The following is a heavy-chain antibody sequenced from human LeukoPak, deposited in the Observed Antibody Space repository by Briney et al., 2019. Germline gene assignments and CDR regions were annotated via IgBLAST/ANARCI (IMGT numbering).Heavy chain of an antibody. V-gene: IGHV3-33*01. J-gene: IGHJ3*02. CDR3: VRERGPFNAFDI. CDR1: GFTFRNYG. Sequence: PGGSLRLSCAASGFTFRNYGMHYVRQAPGKGVEWVAVIWDAGNNQFYADSVRGRFTISRDNSKNMLWLQMNSLRVEDTALYYCVRERGPFNAFDIWGRGSMITVSS. CDR2: IWDAGNNQ. D-gene: IGHD6-25*01.